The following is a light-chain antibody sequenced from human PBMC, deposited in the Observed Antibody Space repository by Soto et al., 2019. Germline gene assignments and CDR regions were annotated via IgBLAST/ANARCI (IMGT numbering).Light chain of an antibody. CDR2: GNN. CDR3: QSYDTGLSALV. V-gene: IGLV1-40*01. CDR1: NSNFGAGYD. J-gene: IGLJ1*01. Sequence: QSVLTQPPSVSGAPGQRVNISCIGSNSNFGAGYDVHWYKQLPGAAPKLVIHGNNNRPSGVPDRFSGSKSGTSASLAITGLQADDEADYFCQSYDTGLSALVFGTGTKLTVL.